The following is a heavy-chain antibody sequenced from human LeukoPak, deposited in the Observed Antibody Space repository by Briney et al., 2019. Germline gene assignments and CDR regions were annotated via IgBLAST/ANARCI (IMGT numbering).Heavy chain of an antibody. V-gene: IGHV1-46*01. Sequence: ASVKVSCKAFGYTFTSNYMHWVRQAPGQGPEWMGVISPSGGSTTYAQKFQGRVTLTRDMSTSTDYLELSSLRAEDTAVYYCARDRIGSPLDYWGQGTLATVSS. CDR3: ARDRIGSPLDY. CDR2: ISPSGGST. CDR1: GYTFTSNY. J-gene: IGHJ4*02. D-gene: IGHD2-15*01.